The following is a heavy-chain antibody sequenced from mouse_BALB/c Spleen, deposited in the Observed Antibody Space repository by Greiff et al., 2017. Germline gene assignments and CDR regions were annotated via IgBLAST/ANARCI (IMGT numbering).Heavy chain of an antibody. J-gene: IGHJ4*01. CDR2: IDPETGGT. CDR3: TRSGYRYGAMDY. D-gene: IGHD2-14*01. CDR1: GYTFTDYE. Sequence: VQLQQSGAELVRPGASVTLSCKASGYTFTDYEMHWVKQTPVHGLEWIGAIDPETGGTAYNQKFKGKATLTADKSSSTAYMELRSLTSEDSAVYYCTRSGYRYGAMDYWGQGTSVTVSS. V-gene: IGHV1-15*01.